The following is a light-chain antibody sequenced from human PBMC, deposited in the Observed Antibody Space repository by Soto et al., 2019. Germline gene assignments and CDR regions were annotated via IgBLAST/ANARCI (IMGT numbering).Light chain of an antibody. CDR1: SGSVSTSYY. CDR2: STN. V-gene: IGLV8-61*01. J-gene: IGLJ3*02. CDR3: VLYMGSGIWV. Sequence: VVTQEPSFSVSPGRTVTLTCGLSSGSVSTSYYPSWYQQTPGQAPRTLIYSTNTRSSGVPDRFSGSILGNKAALTITGAQADDESDYYCVLYMGSGIWVFGGGTKVTVL.